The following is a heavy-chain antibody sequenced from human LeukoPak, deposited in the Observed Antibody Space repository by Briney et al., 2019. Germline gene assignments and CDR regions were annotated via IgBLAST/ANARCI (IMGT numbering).Heavy chain of an antibody. Sequence: SETLSLTCTVSGGSVSSGSYYWSWIRQPPGKGLEWIGYIYYSGSTNYNPSLKSRVTISVDTSKNQFSLKLSSVTAADTAVYHCARDLGGGYNLNWFDPWGQGTLVTVSS. J-gene: IGHJ5*02. CDR3: ARDLGGGYNLNWFDP. CDR2: IYYSGST. D-gene: IGHD5-24*01. V-gene: IGHV4-61*01. CDR1: GGSVSSGSYY.